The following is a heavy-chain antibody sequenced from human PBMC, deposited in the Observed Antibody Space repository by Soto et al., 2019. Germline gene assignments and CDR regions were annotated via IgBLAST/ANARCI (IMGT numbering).Heavy chain of an antibody. V-gene: IGHV3-30-3*01. J-gene: IGHJ5*02. CDR2: ISYDGSNK. CDR1: GFPFSSYA. D-gene: IGHD5-18*01. CDR3: ARGGIQLWLEWFDP. Sequence: GGSLRLSCAASGFPFSSYAMHWVRQAPGKGLEWVAVISYDGSNKYYADSVKGRFTISRDNSKNTLFLQMSSLRAEDTAVYYCARGGIQLWLEWFDPWGQGTLVTVSS.